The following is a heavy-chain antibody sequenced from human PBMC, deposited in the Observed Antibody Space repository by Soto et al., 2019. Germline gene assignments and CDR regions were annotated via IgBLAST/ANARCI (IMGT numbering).Heavy chain of an antibody. CDR1: GFTFSSYG. J-gene: IGHJ6*02. V-gene: IGHV3-30*18. CDR3: AKDVIVVVSTDGMDV. Sequence: QVQLVESGGGVVQPGRSLRLSCAASGFTFSSYGMHWVRQAPGKGLEWVAGISYDGSNKYYADSVKGRFTISRDNSKNTLYQQMNSLRAEDTAVYYCAKDVIVVVSTDGMDVWGQGTTVTVSS. CDR2: ISYDGSNK. D-gene: IGHD2-15*01.